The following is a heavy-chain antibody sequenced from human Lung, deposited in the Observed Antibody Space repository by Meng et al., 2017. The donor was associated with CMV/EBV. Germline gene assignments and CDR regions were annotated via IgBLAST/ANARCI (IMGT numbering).Heavy chain of an antibody. CDR3: ARGNGWRFDY. Sequence: QVRLFQFGFDCRNLGDSLKVSCQAAGYTFTSSSMKWVRHAPGQGLEWMGWININTGNPTYAQGFTGRFVFSLDTSVSTAYLQIDSLKADDTAVYYCARGNGWRFDYWGQGTLVTVSS. CDR2: ININTGNP. D-gene: IGHD6-19*01. J-gene: IGHJ4*02. V-gene: IGHV7-4-1*01. CDR1: GYTFTSSS.